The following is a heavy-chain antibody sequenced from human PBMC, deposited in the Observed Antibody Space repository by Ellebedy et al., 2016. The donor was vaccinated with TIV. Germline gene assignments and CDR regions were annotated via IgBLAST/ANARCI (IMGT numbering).Heavy chain of an antibody. D-gene: IGHD1-1*01. CDR2: IWYDGGNK. J-gene: IGHJ6*03. CDR3: ARDVTRTFFYMDV. CDR1: GLTFSSYA. V-gene: IGHV3-33*08. Sequence: GESLKISXAASGLTFSSYAMSWVRQAPGKGLEWVAIIWYDGGNKYYADSVKGRFTISRDNSKNTVFLHMKSLRAEDTAVYFCARDVTRTFFYMDVWGKGTAVTVSS.